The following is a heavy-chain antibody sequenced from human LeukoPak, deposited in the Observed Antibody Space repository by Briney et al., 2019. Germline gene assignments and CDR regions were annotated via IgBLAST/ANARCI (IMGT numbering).Heavy chain of an antibody. CDR1: GGSISSYY. D-gene: IGHD2-2*02. J-gene: IGHJ6*02. CDR2: IYTSGST. V-gene: IGHV4-4*07. Sequence: SETLSLTCTVSGGSISSYYWSWIRQPAGKGLEWIGRIYTSGSTNYNPSLKSRVTMSVDTSKNQFSLKLSFVTAADTAVYYCARDCSSTSCYTMDVWGQGTTVTVSS. CDR3: ARDCSSTSCYTMDV.